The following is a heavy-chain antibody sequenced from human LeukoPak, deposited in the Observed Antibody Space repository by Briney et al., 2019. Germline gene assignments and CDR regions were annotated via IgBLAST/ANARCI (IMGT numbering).Heavy chain of an antibody. Sequence: GGSLRLSCAASGFTFSSYGMHWVRQAPGKGLEWVAVISFDGGNKYYADSVKGRFTISRDNSKNTLYVQMNSLRTDDTAIYYCVRGAPGLAVASFDYWGQGTLVAVSS. D-gene: IGHD6-19*01. CDR2: ISFDGGNK. V-gene: IGHV3-30*19. CDR1: GFTFSSYG. CDR3: VRGAPGLAVASFDY. J-gene: IGHJ4*02.